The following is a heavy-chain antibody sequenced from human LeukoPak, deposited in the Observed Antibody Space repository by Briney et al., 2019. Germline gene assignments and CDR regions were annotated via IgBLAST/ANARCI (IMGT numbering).Heavy chain of an antibody. CDR1: GGSISSGGYY. CDR3: ARIEGDNSLDY. Sequence: SQTLSLTCTVSGGSISSGGYYWSWIRQHPGKGLEWIAYIHSSGSTNYNPSLKNRVIISVDTSRSQLSLKLSSVTAADTAVYYCARIEGDNSLDYWGQGTLVTVSS. V-gene: IGHV4-61*08. J-gene: IGHJ4*02. D-gene: IGHD3-16*01. CDR2: IHSSGST.